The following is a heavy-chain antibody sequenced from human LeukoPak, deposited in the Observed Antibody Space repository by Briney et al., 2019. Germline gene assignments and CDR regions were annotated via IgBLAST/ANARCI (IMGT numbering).Heavy chain of an antibody. CDR3: ARARDYYDSSGYSN. Sequence: ASVKVSCKASGYTFTGYYMHWVRQAPGQGLEWMGWISAYNGNTNYAQKLQGRVTMTTDTSTSTAYMELRSLRSDDTAVYYCARARDYYDSSGYSNWGQGTLVTVSS. V-gene: IGHV1-18*04. CDR2: ISAYNGNT. D-gene: IGHD3-22*01. CDR1: GYTFTGYY. J-gene: IGHJ4*02.